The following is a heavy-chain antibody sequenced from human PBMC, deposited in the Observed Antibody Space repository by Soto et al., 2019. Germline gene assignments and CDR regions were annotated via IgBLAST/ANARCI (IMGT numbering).Heavy chain of an antibody. Sequence: GGSLRLSCVGSGFKFSKYGYGMHWARQSPGKGLEWVAFISFDGSNKYYADSVKGRFTVSRDNSKNTLYLQMNSLRAEDTAVYYCAKRRWEMATYYFDYWGQGTLVTVSS. CDR1: GFKFSKYGYG. CDR2: ISFDGSNK. D-gene: IGHD5-12*01. CDR3: AKRRWEMATYYFDY. V-gene: IGHV3-30*18. J-gene: IGHJ4*02.